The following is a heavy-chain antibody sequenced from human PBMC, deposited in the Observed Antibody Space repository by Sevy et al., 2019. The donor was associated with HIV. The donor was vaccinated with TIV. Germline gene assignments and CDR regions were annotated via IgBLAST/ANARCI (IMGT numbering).Heavy chain of an antibody. V-gene: IGHV1-18*01. CDR1: GYTFLNYG. D-gene: IGHD3-10*01. Sequence: AAVKVSCKASGYTFLNYGISWVRQAPGQGLEWMAWISPYNGNTKYAQKLRGRVTMTTDTSTSTAYMEVRSLRSDDTAVYYCAILGARETLSFKYYYGMDVWGQGTPVTVSS. J-gene: IGHJ6*02. CDR3: AILGARETLSFKYYYGMDV. CDR2: ISPYNGNT.